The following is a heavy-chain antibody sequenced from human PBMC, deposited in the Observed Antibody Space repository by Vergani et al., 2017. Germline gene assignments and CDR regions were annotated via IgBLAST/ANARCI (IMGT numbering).Heavy chain of an antibody. Sequence: QVQLVESGGGVVQPGRSLRLSCAASGFTFSSYGMHWVRQAPGKGLEWVAVIWYDGSNKYYADSVKGRFTISRDNSKNTLYLQMNSLRAEVTAVYYCARDAFNGIDPWGQGTLVTVSS. J-gene: IGHJ5*02. CDR2: IWYDGSNK. CDR1: GFTFSSYG. V-gene: IGHV3-33*01. CDR3: ARDAFNGIDP.